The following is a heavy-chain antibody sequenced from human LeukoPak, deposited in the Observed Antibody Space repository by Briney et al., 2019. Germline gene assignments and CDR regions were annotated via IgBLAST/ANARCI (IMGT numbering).Heavy chain of an antibody. CDR1: GFTFGDYA. D-gene: IGHD6-19*01. CDR3: ARVGDFQSVAGNCDS. J-gene: IGHJ5*01. V-gene: IGHV3-21*01. CDR2: ISSSSSYI. Sequence: GGSLRLSCAASGFTFGDYAMHWVRHAPGKGLEWVSAISSSSSYIYYADSVKGRFTISRDNAKNSLYLQMNSLRAEDTAVYYCARVGDFQSVAGNCDSWGQGTLVTVSS.